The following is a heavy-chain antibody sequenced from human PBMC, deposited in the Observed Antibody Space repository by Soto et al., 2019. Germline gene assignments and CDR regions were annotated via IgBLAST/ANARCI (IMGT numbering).Heavy chain of an antibody. CDR2: ITASGDVE. J-gene: IGHJ5*02. Sequence: EVQLLESGGDLVQPGGSLRLSCAASGFTFSNSVMTWVRQAPGKGLDWVSSITASGDVEAYADSVRARFTISRDNSKNTLSLQMSSLRVDDTAVYYWAKGSSREGYTWGQGTLVTVSS. D-gene: IGHD5-12*01. V-gene: IGHV3-23*01. CDR1: GFTFSNSV. CDR3: AKGSSREGYT.